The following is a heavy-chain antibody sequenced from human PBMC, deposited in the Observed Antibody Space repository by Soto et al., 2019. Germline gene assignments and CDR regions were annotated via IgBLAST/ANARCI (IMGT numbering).Heavy chain of an antibody. CDR1: GYSFTSYY. J-gene: IGHJ6*02. D-gene: IGHD6-6*01. CDR3: ARGGSSYGMDV. Sequence: ASLKGSCTGSGYSFTSYYMNWVRQATGQVLEWMVWMNPNSGNTGYAQKFQGRVTMTRNTPISTAYMELSSLRSEDTAVYYCARGGSSYGMDVWGQGTTVTVSS. V-gene: IGHV1-8*01. CDR2: MNPNSGNT.